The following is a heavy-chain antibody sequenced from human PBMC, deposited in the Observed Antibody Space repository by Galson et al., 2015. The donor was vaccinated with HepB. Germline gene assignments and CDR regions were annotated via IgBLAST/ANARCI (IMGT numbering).Heavy chain of an antibody. J-gene: IGHJ4*02. CDR2: ISSSSSYI. V-gene: IGHV3-21*01. D-gene: IGHD3-10*02. CDR3: ARDRSLGSGSYSDY. CDR1: GFTFSSYS. Sequence: SLRLSCAASGFTFSSYSMNWVRQAPGKGLEWVSSISSSSSYIYYADSVKGRFTISRDNTKNSLYLQMNSLRAEDTAVYYCARDRSLGSGSYSDYWGQGTLVTVSS.